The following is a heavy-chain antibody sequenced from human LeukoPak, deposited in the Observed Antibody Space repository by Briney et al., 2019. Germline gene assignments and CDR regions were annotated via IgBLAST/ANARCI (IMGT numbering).Heavy chain of an antibody. V-gene: IGHV3-33*01. Sequence: GGALRLSCAASGFSFSSYGMHWVRQAPGKGLEGVAVIWYDGSNKYYADSVKGGFTISRDNSKNTLYLQMNNRRAEDTAVCYCAREYGSGSYDYLDYWGEGTLVTVSS. CDR3: AREYGSGSYDYLDY. D-gene: IGHD3-10*01. J-gene: IGHJ4*02. CDR1: GFSFSSYG. CDR2: IWYDGSNK.